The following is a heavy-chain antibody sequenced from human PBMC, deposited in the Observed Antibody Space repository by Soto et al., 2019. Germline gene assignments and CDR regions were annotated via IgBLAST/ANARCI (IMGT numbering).Heavy chain of an antibody. D-gene: IGHD3-3*01. CDR1: GGSISSGGYY. CDR3: ARDGPDRAYDFWSGYYPPLWFDP. Sequence: SETLSLTCTVSGGSISSGGYYWSWIRQHPGKGLEWIGYIYYSGSTYYNPSLKSRVTISVDTSKNQFSLKLSSVTAADTAVYYCARDGPDRAYDFWSGYYPPLWFDPWGQGTLVTVSS. J-gene: IGHJ5*02. V-gene: IGHV4-31*03. CDR2: IYYSGST.